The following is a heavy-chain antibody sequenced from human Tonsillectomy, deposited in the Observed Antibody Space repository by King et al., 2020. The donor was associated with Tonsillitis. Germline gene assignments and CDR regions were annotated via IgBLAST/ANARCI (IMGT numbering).Heavy chain of an antibody. V-gene: IGHV5-51*01. CDR1: GYSFTNYW. CDR2: IYPGDSDA. CDR3: ARQSTFSSSWYSFFDN. Sequence: VQLVQSGAEVKKPGESLKISCKGSGYSFTNYWIGWVRQMPGKGLEWMGIIYPGDSDARYSPSFQGQVTISVDKSISTAYLQWSSLKASDTAMYYCARQSTFSSSWYSFFDNWGQGTLVTVSS. J-gene: IGHJ4*02. D-gene: IGHD6-13*01.